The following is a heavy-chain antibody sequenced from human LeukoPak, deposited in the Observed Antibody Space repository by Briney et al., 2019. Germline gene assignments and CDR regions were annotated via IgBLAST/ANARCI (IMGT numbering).Heavy chain of an antibody. J-gene: IGHJ4*02. CDR3: ARTMATIDFDY. V-gene: IGHV3-48*03. CDR1: GFTFSSYE. CDR2: ISSSGSTT. Sequence: PGGSLRLXCAASGFTFSSYEMNWVRQAPGKELEWVSYISSSGSTTYYADSVKGRFTISRDNAKNSLYLQMNSLRAEDTAVYYCARTMATIDFDYWGQGTLVTVSS. D-gene: IGHD5-12*01.